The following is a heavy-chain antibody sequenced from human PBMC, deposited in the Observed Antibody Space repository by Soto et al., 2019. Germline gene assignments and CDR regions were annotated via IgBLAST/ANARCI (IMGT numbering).Heavy chain of an antibody. J-gene: IGHJ6*03. CDR2: IIPILGIA. D-gene: IGHD3-16*01. Sequence: SVKVSCKASGGTFSSYTISWVRQAPGQGLEWMGRIIPILGIANYAQKFQGRVTITADKSTSTAYMELSSLRSEDTAVYYCAGDYEGYRITGYMDVWGKGTTVTVSS. CDR1: GGTFSSYT. CDR3: AGDYEGYRITGYMDV. V-gene: IGHV1-69*04.